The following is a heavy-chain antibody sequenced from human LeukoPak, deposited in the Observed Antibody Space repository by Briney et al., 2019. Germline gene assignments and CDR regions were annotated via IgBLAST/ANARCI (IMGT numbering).Heavy chain of an antibody. D-gene: IGHD3-10*01. V-gene: IGHV3-53*01. J-gene: IGHJ6*02. CDR3: ARERIYFGSGGDLTDARLFHYYGMDV. CDR1: GFTVSANC. Sequence: PGGSLRLSCVASGFTVSANCMSWVRQAPGKGLEWVSLIYSDGSTYYSDSVKGRFTISRDNSKNTLYLQMSSLRAGDTAVYYCARERIYFGSGGDLTDARLFHYYGMDVWGQGTTVTVSS. CDR2: IYSDGST.